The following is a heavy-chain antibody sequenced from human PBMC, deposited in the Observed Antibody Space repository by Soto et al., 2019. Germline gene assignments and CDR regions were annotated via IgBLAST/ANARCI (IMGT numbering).Heavy chain of an antibody. CDR2: INPGPNSA. Sequence: GASVKVSCKASNDSLSSHFIXWVRQAPGEGLEWMEIINPGPNSASYSKEFQGRLTLTSDMPSRTVYMQLSNLRSDDTAVYYCAGASSRVSSVVAAYWGQGTLVTSPQ. D-gene: IGHD2-15*01. V-gene: IGHV1-46*01. J-gene: IGHJ4*02. CDR1: NDSLSSHF. CDR3: AGASSRVSSVVAAY.